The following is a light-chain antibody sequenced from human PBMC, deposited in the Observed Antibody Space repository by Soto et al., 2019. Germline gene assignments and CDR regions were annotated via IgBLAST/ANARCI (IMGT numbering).Light chain of an antibody. CDR3: NSYTTLSNRV. Sequence: QPVLTQPASVSGSPGQSITISCTGTSSDIGAYNYVSWYQQHPGKAPKLLIYEVTNRPSGVSDRFSGSKSGNTASLTISGLQAEDEANYYCNSYTTLSNRVFGTGTQLTVL. J-gene: IGLJ1*01. CDR2: EVT. V-gene: IGLV2-14*01. CDR1: SSDIGAYNY.